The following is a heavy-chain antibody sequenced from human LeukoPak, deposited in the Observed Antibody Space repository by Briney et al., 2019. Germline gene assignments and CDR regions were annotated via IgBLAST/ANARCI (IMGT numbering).Heavy chain of an antibody. CDR2: IYTGGST. V-gene: IGHV3-53*01. D-gene: IGHD3-10*01. J-gene: IGHJ3*02. CDR1: GFTVSSNY. Sequence: GGSLRLSCAASGFTVSSNYMSWVRQAPGKGLQWVSVIYTGGSTKYADSVKGRFTISRDNSKNTLYLQMNSLRAEDTAVYYCASFYGSGKGGAFDIWGQGTMVTVSS. CDR3: ASFYGSGKGGAFDI.